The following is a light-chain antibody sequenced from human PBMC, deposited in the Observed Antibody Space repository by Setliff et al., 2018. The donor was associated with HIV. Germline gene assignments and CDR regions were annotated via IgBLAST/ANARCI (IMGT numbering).Light chain of an antibody. V-gene: IGLV1-40*01. CDR2: GNN. CDR1: SSNIGAGYD. J-gene: IGLJ1*01. Sequence: QSVLIQPPSVSGSPGQSVTISCTGSSSNIGAGYDVHWYQQLPGTAPKLLIYGNNNRPSGVPDRFSGSKSGTSASLAITGLQADDEADYYCQSYDNSLSSSGVFGTGTKVTVL. CDR3: QSYDNSLSSSGV.